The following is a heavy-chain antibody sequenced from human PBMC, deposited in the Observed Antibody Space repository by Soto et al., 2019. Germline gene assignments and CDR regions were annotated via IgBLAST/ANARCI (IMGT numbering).Heavy chain of an antibody. CDR2: IKSKTDGGTT. Sequence: GGSLRLSCAASGFTFSNAWMNWVRQAPGKGLEWVGRIKSKTDGGTTDYAAPVKGRFTISRDDSKNTLYLQMNSLKTEDTAVYYCTTDTYYYDSSGYYYYRRDDYYGMDVWGQGTTVSGSS. CDR3: TTDTYYYDSSGYYYYRRDDYYGMDV. J-gene: IGHJ6*02. V-gene: IGHV3-15*07. CDR1: GFTFSNAW. D-gene: IGHD3-22*01.